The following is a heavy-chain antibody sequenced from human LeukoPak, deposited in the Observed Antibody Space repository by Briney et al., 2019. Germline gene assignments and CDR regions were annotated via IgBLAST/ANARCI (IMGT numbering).Heavy chain of an antibody. V-gene: IGHV3-23*01. J-gene: IGHJ6*03. Sequence: PGGSLRLSCAASGFTFSSYAMSWVRQAPGKGLEWVSAISGSGGSTYYADSVKGRFTISRDNSKNTLYLQMNSLRAEDTAVYYCAKVQNYGSGSYYYNYYYYMDVWGKGTTVAVSS. CDR2: ISGSGGST. D-gene: IGHD3-10*01. CDR1: GFTFSSYA. CDR3: AKVQNYGSGSYYYNYYYYMDV.